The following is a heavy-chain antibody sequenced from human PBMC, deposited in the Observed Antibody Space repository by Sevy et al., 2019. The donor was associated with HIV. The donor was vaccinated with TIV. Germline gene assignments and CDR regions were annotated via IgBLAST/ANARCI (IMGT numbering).Heavy chain of an antibody. CDR2: ILYDGVSD. CDR3: AKDTGFSGWYYFDS. V-gene: IGHV3-30*18. Sequence: GGSLRLSCAASGFIFRTYGMHWVRQAPGKGLEWVANILYDGVSDYYADSVKGRFTVSRDNSKNTLYLEMHSLRPDDTAVYYCAKDTGFSGWYYFDSWGQGTQVTVSS. J-gene: IGHJ4*02. CDR1: GFIFRTYG. D-gene: IGHD5-12*01.